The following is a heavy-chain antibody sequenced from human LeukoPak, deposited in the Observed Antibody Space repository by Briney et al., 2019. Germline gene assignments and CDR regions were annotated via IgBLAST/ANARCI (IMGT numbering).Heavy chain of an antibody. CDR2: MNPNSGNT. D-gene: IGHD6-19*01. J-gene: IGHJ6*02. V-gene: IGHV1-8*01. Sequence: ASVKVSCEASGYTFTSYDINWVRQATGQGLEWMGWMNPNSGNTGYAQKFQGRVTMTRNTSISTAYMELSSLRSEDTAVYYCARGTGYSSGWFQNYYYYGMDVWGQGTTVTVSS. CDR3: ARGTGYSSGWFQNYYYYGMDV. CDR1: GYTFTSYD.